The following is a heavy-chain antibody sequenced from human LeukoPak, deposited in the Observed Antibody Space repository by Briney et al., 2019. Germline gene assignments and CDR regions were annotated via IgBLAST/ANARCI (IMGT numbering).Heavy chain of an antibody. CDR1: GYTFTSYD. CDR3: AREKGATTIHYFDY. D-gene: IGHD1-26*01. Sequence: ASVKVSCKASGYTFTSYDINWVRQATGQGLEWMGWINPNSGGTSYAQKFQGRVTMTRDMSTSTVYMELSSLRSEDTAVYYCAREKGATTIHYFDYWGQGTLVTVSS. CDR2: INPNSGGT. J-gene: IGHJ4*02. V-gene: IGHV1-8*01.